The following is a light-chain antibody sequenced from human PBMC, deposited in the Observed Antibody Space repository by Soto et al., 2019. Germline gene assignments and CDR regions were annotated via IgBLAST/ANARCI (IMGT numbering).Light chain of an antibody. CDR3: QQYDNSVWT. Sequence: EIVLTQSPGTLSLSPGERATLSCRASESVSSTSLAWYQQKPGQAPRLLMYGVSSRATGIPDRFSGSGSGTDFTLTINRLVPEDFAVYFCQQYDNSVWTFGQGTKVDIK. V-gene: IGKV3-20*01. CDR2: GVS. J-gene: IGKJ1*01. CDR1: ESVSSTS.